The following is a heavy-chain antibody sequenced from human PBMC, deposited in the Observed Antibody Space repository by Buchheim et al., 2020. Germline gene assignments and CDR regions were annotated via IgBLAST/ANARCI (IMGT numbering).Heavy chain of an antibody. CDR3: DRDSESYPGVVDY. CDR2: IYHSGST. Sequence: QLQLQESGSGLVKPSQTLSLTCAVSGGSISSGGYSWSWIRQPPGKGLEWIGYIYHSGSTYYNPSLKSRFPISVDRSKTQFSLKLSSVSAADTAVYYCDRDSESYPGVVDYWGQGTL. V-gene: IGHV4-30-2*01. CDR1: GGSISSGGYS. J-gene: IGHJ4*02. D-gene: IGHD1-26*01.